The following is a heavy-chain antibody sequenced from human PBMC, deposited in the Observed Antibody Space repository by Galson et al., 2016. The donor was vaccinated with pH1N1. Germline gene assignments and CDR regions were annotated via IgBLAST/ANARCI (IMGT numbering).Heavy chain of an antibody. J-gene: IGHJ6*02. D-gene: IGHD1-26*01. CDR1: GVTFNSHP. CDR2: INPLFGTT. Sequence: SVKVSCKASGVTFNSHPFNWVRQAPGQGLEWMGGINPLFGTTDYAQKFQGRVTITTDKSTTTAYMELGSLRFEDTALYYCARDVSGRYNNYYYYGLDVWGQGTTVIVSS. CDR3: ARDVSGRYNNYYYYGLDV. V-gene: IGHV1-69*05.